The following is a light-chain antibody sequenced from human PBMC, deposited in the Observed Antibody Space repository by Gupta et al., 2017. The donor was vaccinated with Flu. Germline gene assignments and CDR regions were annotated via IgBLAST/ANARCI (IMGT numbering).Light chain of an antibody. V-gene: IGKV1-5*03. J-gene: IGKJ2*01. CDR3: QQYRSSVYT. CDR2: QAS. Sequence: GDRFTITCRASQNIGTWLAWYHQKPGKPPKLLIYQASSLESGVPSRFSGSGSGTEFTLTISSLQPVDFATYYCQQYRSSVYTFGQGTKLEIK. CDR1: QNIGTW.